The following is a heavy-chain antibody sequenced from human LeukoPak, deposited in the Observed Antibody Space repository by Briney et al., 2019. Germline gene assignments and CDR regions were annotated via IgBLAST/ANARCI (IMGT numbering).Heavy chain of an antibody. CDR3: ARDEGGGPFDY. CDR2: IIPIFGTA. J-gene: IGHJ4*02. CDR1: GGTFSSYA. D-gene: IGHD2-15*01. Sequence: SVKVSCKASGGTFSSYAISWVRQAPGQGLEWMGRIIPIFGTANYAQKFQGRVTITTDESTSTAYMELRSLRSEDTAVYYCARDEGGGPFDYWGQGTLVTVSS. V-gene: IGHV1-69*05.